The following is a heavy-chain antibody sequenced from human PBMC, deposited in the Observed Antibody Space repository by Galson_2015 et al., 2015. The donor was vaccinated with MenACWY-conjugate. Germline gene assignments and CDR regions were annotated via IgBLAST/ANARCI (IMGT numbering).Heavy chain of an antibody. V-gene: IGHV1-46*01. CDR1: GYTFTNYA. CDR2: INPYGGST. CDR3: ARGRGSYYYGMDV. J-gene: IGHJ6*02. Sequence: SVKVSCKASGYTFTNYAMHWVRQAPGQGLEWVGIINPYGGSTTYAQKFQGRVTMTRDTSTSTVYMELSSLRSEDTAVYYCARGRGSYYYGMDVWGQGTTVTVSS. D-gene: IGHD1-26*01.